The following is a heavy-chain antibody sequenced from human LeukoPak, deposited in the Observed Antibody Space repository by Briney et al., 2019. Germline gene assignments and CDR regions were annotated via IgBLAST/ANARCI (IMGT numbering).Heavy chain of an antibody. CDR3: ARENSDGNDYLDY. Sequence: MPSETLSLTCAVSGGSISSGGYSWSWIRQPPGKGLEWIGYIYHSGSTYYNPSLKSRVTISVDRSKNQFYLHLNSVTPEDTAVYYCARENSDGNDYLDYWGQGTLVTVSS. J-gene: IGHJ4*02. CDR1: GGSISSGGYS. V-gene: IGHV4-30-2*01. D-gene: IGHD2-15*01. CDR2: IYHSGST.